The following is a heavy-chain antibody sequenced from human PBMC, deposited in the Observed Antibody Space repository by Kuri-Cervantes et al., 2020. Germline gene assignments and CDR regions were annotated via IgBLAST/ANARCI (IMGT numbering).Heavy chain of an antibody. CDR2: ISRTSRYI. J-gene: IGHJ4*02. CDR3: AREGDFYDTTGYYEGFDF. Sequence: LSLTCAASGFTFSDYYMSWIRQAPGKGLEWVSSISRTSRYIYYTESLKGRFTISRDNAKNSLFLEMNSLRAEDTAVYYCAREGDFYDTTGYYEGFDFWGQGTLVTDSS. D-gene: IGHD3-22*01. V-gene: IGHV3-11*06. CDR1: GFTFSDYY.